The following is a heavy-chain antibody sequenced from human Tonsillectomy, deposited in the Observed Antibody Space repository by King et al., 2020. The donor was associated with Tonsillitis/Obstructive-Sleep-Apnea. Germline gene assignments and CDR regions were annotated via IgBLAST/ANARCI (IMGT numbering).Heavy chain of an antibody. CDR1: GFTFNKYA. J-gene: IGHJ4*02. CDR3: VRLDY. V-gene: IGHV3-30*03. CDR2: VSYDGSNT. Sequence: HVQLVESGGGVVQPGGSLRLSCVASGFTFNKYAMHWVRQAPGKGLEWVAVVSYDGSNTYVVDSVKGRFTISRDNSKNTVYLQMNSLRGDDTAVYYCVRLDYWGQGTLVTVSS.